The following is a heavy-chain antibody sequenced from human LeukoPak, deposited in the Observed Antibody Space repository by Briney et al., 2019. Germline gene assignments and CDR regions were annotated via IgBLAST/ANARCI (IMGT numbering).Heavy chain of an antibody. D-gene: IGHD3/OR15-3a*01. V-gene: IGHV1-2*02. CDR1: GYTFTGYY. CDR3: ARDRTDTYYYYGMDV. CDR2: INPNSGGT. J-gene: IGHJ6*02. Sequence: GASVKVSCKASGYTFTGYYMHWVRQAPGQGLEWMGWINPNSGGTNYAQKFQGRVTMTRDTSISTAYMELSRLRSDDTAVYYCARDRTDTYYYYGMDVWGQGTTVTVSS.